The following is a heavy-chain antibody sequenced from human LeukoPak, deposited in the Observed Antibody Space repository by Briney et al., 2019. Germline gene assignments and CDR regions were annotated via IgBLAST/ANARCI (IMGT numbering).Heavy chain of an antibody. CDR1: GFTFSDYY. V-gene: IGHV3-11*04. Sequence: GGSLRLSCAASGFTFSDYYMSWIRQAPGKGLEWVSYISSSGSTIYYADSVKGRFTISRDNAKNSLYLQMNSLRAEDTAVYYCAGGYSSSWFEGNYYYMDVWGKGTTVTVSS. D-gene: IGHD6-13*01. CDR3: AGGYSSSWFEGNYYYMDV. J-gene: IGHJ6*03. CDR2: ISSSGSTI.